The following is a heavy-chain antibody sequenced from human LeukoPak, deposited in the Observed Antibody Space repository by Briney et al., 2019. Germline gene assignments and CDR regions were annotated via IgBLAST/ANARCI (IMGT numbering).Heavy chain of an antibody. CDR1: GGSISTYY. D-gene: IGHD2-15*01. Sequence: SETLSLTCTVSGGSISTYYWSWIRQPPGKGLEWIGCIYYSGSTNYNPSLKSRVTISVDTSKNQFSLKLSSVTAADTAVYYCARVYCSRGSCYHNWFDPWGQGTLVTVSS. CDR3: ARVYCSRGSCYHNWFDP. CDR2: IYYSGST. J-gene: IGHJ5*02. V-gene: IGHV4-59*01.